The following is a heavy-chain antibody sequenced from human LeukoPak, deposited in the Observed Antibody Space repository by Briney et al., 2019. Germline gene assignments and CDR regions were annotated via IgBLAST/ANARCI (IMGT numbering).Heavy chain of an antibody. Sequence: GGSLRLSCAASGFTFNSYAMSWVRQAPGKGLEWVSAISGSGDSTYYADSVKGRFTISRDNSKNTLYLQMNSLRAEDTAVYYCAKDPGHYFDYWGQGTLVTVSS. D-gene: IGHD7-27*01. V-gene: IGHV3-23*01. CDR2: ISGSGDST. CDR1: GFTFNSYA. J-gene: IGHJ4*02. CDR3: AKDPGHYFDY.